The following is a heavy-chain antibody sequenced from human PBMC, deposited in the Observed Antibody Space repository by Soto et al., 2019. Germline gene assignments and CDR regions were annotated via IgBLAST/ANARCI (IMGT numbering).Heavy chain of an antibody. D-gene: IGHD1-1*01. Sequence: GGSLRLSCAASGFTFSSYGMHWVRQAPGKGLEWVAVISYDGSNKYYADSVKGRFTISRDNSKNTLYLQMNSLRAEDTAVYYCAKEDNWNDIYYYYGMDVWGQGTTVTVSS. CDR1: GFTFSSYG. CDR2: ISYDGSNK. J-gene: IGHJ6*02. CDR3: AKEDNWNDIYYYYGMDV. V-gene: IGHV3-30*18.